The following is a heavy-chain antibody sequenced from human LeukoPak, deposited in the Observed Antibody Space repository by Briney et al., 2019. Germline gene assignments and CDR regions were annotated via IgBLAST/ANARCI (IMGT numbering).Heavy chain of an antibody. Sequence: PSETLSLTCTVSGYSISNGYYWSWIRQPAGKGLEWIGRIYTSGSTNYNPSLKSRVTISVDTSKNQFSLKLSSVTAADTAVYYCARYGSGRFNYWGQGTLVTVSS. J-gene: IGHJ4*02. D-gene: IGHD3-10*01. CDR2: IYTSGST. CDR1: GYSISNGYY. V-gene: IGHV4-61*02. CDR3: ARYGSGRFNY.